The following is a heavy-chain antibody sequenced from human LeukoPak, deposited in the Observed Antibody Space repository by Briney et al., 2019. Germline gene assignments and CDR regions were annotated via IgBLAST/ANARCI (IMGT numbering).Heavy chain of an antibody. CDR3: ARGMVRGVHATDV. CDR1: GYTLTGYY. J-gene: IGHJ6*02. V-gene: IGHV1-2*02. CDR2: INPNSGGT. D-gene: IGHD3-10*01. Sequence: ASVKVSCKASGYTLTGYYMHWVRQAPGQGLEWMGWINPNSGGTNYAQKFQGRVTMTRDTSISTAYMELSRLRSDDTAVYYCARGMVRGVHATDVWGQGTTVTVSS.